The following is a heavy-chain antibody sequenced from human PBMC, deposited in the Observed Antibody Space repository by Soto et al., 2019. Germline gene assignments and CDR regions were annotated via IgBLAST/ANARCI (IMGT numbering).Heavy chain of an antibody. D-gene: IGHD3-9*01. CDR2: IRSKAYGGTT. J-gene: IGHJ6*03. CDR3: TRNLLYYDILTGYSHYMDV. Sequence: EVQLVESGGGLVQPGRSLRLSCTASGFTFGDYAMSWFRQAPGKGLEWVGFIRSKAYGGTTEYAASVKGRFTISRDDSKSIAYLQMNSLKTEDTAVYYCTRNLLYYDILTGYSHYMDVWGKGTTVTVSS. V-gene: IGHV3-49*03. CDR1: GFTFGDYA.